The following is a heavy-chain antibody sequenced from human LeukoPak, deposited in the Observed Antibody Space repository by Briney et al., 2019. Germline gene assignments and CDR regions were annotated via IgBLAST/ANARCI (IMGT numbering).Heavy chain of an antibody. J-gene: IGHJ4*02. CDR1: GFTVSSNY. V-gene: IGHV3-66*01. CDR3: ARDPSSSSSVGGYLDY. CDR2: IYSGGST. Sequence: GGSLRLSCAASGFTVSSNYMSWVRQAPGKGLEWVSVIYSGGSTYYADSVKGRFTISRDNSKNTLYLQMNSLRAEDTAVYYCARDPSSSSSVGGYLDYWGQGTPVTLSS. D-gene: IGHD6-6*01.